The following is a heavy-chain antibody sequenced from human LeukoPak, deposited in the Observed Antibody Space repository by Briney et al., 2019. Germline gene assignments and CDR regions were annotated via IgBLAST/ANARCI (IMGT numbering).Heavy chain of an antibody. Sequence: ASVKVSCKASGYTFTSYGIIWVRQAPGQGLEWMGWISAYNGNTNYAQKLQGRVTMTTDTSTSTAYMELRSLRSDDTAVYYCASRSSSWYGGDAFDIWGQGTMVTVSS. V-gene: IGHV1-18*01. CDR1: GYTFTSYG. CDR2: ISAYNGNT. J-gene: IGHJ3*02. CDR3: ASRSSSWYGGDAFDI. D-gene: IGHD6-13*01.